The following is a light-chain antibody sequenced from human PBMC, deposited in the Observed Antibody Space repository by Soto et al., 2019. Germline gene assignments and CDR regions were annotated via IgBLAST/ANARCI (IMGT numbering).Light chain of an antibody. CDR2: GAS. J-gene: IGKJ1*01. CDR1: QSVSSN. CDR3: QQYNNWPTGT. Sequence: EIVMTQSPATLSVSPGERATLSCRASQSVSSNLAWYQQKPGQAPRLLIYGASTRATGIPARFSGSGSGTEFTLIISSLQSEDFAVYYCQQYNNWPTGTFGQGTKVDI. V-gene: IGKV3-15*01.